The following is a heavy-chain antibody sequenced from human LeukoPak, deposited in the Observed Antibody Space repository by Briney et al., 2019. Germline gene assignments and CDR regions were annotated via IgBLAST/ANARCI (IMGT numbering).Heavy chain of an antibody. V-gene: IGHV1-2*02. CDR3: ARASVGATWFAEYFQH. J-gene: IGHJ1*01. CDR2: INPNSGGT. Sequence: ASVKVSCKASGYTFTGYYMHWVRQAPGQGLEWMGWINPNSGGTNYAQKFQGRVTMTRDTSISTAYMELSRLRSEDTAVYYCARASVGATWFAEYFQHWGQGTLVTVSS. CDR1: GYTFTGYY. D-gene: IGHD1-26*01.